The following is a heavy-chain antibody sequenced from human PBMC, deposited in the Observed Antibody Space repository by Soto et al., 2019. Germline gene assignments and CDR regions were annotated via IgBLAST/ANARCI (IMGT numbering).Heavy chain of an antibody. Sequence: SETLSLTCTVSGGSVSSGSYYWSWIRQPPGKGLEWIGYIYYSGSTNYNPSLKSRVTISVDTSKNQFSLKLSSVTAADTAVYYCAKDHYYDSSGYMSAFSTVAGYWGQGTLVTVSS. CDR3: AKDHYYDSSGYMSAFSTVAGY. J-gene: IGHJ4*02. CDR1: GGSVSSGSYY. D-gene: IGHD3-22*01. V-gene: IGHV4-61*01. CDR2: IYYSGST.